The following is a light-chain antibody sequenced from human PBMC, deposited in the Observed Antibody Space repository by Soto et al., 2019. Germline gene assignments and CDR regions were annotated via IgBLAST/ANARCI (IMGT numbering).Light chain of an antibody. CDR2: DSV. Sequence: EEVMTQAPAILLVSRGVITKRSCMARPSISGNLAWYQQKHGQPPRLLIFDSVTRAPGIPSRFIGSVSGTEVTLTISCLQSEDLAVYYCHQYNKWPPSAVGQGTRLEIK. CDR1: PSISGN. CDR3: HQYNKWPPSA. J-gene: IGKJ5*01. V-gene: IGKV3D-15*01.